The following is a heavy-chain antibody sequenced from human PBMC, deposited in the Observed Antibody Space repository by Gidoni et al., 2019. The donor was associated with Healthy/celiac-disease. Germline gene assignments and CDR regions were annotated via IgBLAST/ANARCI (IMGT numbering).Heavy chain of an antibody. Sequence: QVQLQESGPGLVKPSETLSLTCPVSGGSISSYYWSWIRQPPGKGLEWIGYIYYSGSTNYNPSLKSRVTISVDTSKNQFSLKLSSVTAADTAVYYCARGAGYSSSWYEDYYYYGMDVWGQGTTVTVSS. V-gene: IGHV4-59*12. CDR1: GGSISSYY. CDR3: ARGAGYSSSWYEDYYYYGMDV. J-gene: IGHJ6*02. CDR2: IYYSGST. D-gene: IGHD6-13*01.